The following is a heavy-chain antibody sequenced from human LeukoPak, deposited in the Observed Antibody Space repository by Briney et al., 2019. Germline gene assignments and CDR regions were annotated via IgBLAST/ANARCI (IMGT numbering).Heavy chain of an antibody. CDR1: GHSISSSRYY. V-gene: IGHV4-39*01. CDR3: ARGWGQLATKKPFDY. Sequence: SETLSLTCTVSGHSISSSRYYWGRIRQPPGKGLERIGRLYYSGSPYYNPSPKSRLIIYVDKSKNQFSLKLSSVTAADTAVYYCARGWGQLATKKPFDYWGQGTLVTVSS. CDR2: LYYSGSP. D-gene: IGHD6-13*01. J-gene: IGHJ4*02.